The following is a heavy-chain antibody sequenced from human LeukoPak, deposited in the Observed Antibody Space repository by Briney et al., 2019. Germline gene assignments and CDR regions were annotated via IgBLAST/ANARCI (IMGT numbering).Heavy chain of an antibody. CDR3: ARDLRGYRYGGYPYFYGMDV. CDR2: IGTTGDT. V-gene: IGHV3-13*01. J-gene: IGHJ6*02. Sequence: GGSLRLSYAVSGFTFSSHDLHWVRQAAGKGLEWVSTIGTTGDTFYPDSVKGRFTISRESAKNSLYLQMNSLRAGDTAVYYCARDLRGYRYGGYPYFYGMDVWGQGTTVTVSS. CDR1: GFTFSSHD. D-gene: IGHD5-18*01.